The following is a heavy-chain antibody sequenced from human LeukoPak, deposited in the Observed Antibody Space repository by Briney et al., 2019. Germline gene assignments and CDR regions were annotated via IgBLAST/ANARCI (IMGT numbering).Heavy chain of an antibody. CDR1: GFTLSGYW. CDR2: IKRGGSEK. D-gene: IGHD6-6*01. V-gene: IGHV3-7*01. J-gene: IGHJ6*02. CDR3: ARDLSTSRPRPGYFYAMDV. Sequence: GGSLRLSCAASGFTLSGYWMTWVRQAPGKGLEWVANIKRGGSEKNYVDSVKGRFTISRDNARNALYLQMNSLRVEDTALYYCARDLSTSRPRPGYFYAMDVWGQGTTVTVSS.